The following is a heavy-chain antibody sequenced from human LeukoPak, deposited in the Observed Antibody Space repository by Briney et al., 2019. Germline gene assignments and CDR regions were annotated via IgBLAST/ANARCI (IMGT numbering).Heavy chain of an antibody. Sequence: ASVKVSCKAFGYTFTSNYMHWVRQAPGQGPEWMGVISPSGGSTTYAQKFQGRVTITADKSTSTAYMELSSLRSEDTAVYYCARDKDSSSWYGCPVDWGQGTLVTVSS. V-gene: IGHV1-46*01. CDR1: GYTFTSNY. J-gene: IGHJ4*02. CDR3: ARDKDSSSWYGCPVD. CDR2: ISPSGGST. D-gene: IGHD6-13*01.